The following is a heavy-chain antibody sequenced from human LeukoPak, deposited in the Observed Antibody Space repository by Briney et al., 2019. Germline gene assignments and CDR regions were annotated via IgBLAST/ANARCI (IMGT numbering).Heavy chain of an antibody. CDR3: ARGGAPLGTGTYFDY. J-gene: IGHJ4*02. CDR1: GYTFTGYY. D-gene: IGHD1-7*01. Sequence: GASVKVSCRASGYTFTGYYMHWVRQAPGQGLEWMGWINPNRGGTNYAQKFQGRVTMTRDTSISTAYMELSRLRSDDTAVYYCARGGAPLGTGTYFDYWGQGTLVTVSS. CDR2: INPNRGGT. V-gene: IGHV1-2*02.